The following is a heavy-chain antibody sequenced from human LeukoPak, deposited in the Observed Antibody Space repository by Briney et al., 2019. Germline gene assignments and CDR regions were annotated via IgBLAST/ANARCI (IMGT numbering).Heavy chain of an antibody. CDR1: GFTVSSNY. J-gene: IGHJ6*03. CDR2: IYSGGST. Sequence: GGSLRLSCAASGFTVSSNYMSWVRRAPGKGLEWVSVIYSGGSTYYADSVKGRFTISRDNSKNTLYLQMNSLRAEDTAVYYCARDGPDSSSWYGYYMDVWGKGTTVTVSS. V-gene: IGHV3-53*01. CDR3: ARDGPDSSSWYGYYMDV. D-gene: IGHD6-13*01.